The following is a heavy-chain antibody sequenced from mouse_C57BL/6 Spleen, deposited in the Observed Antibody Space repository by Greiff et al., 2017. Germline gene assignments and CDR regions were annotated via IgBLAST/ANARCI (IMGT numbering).Heavy chain of an antibody. CDR2: ISSGGSYT. CDR3: ARRRDQVYFDV. V-gene: IGHV5-6*02. Sequence: EVMLVESGGDLVKPGGSLKLSCAASGFTFSSYGMSWVRQTPDKRLEWVATISSGGSYTYYPDSVKGRFTISRDNAKNTLYLQMSSLKSEDTAMYYCARRRDQVYFDVWGTGTTVTVSS. J-gene: IGHJ1*03. CDR1: GFTFSSYG.